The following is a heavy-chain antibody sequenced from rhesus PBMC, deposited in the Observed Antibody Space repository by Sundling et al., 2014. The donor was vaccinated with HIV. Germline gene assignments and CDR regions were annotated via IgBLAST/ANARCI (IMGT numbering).Heavy chain of an antibody. CDR3: VSTWHV. CDR1: GGSITSNN. D-gene: IGHD1-38*01. Sequence: QLQLQESGPGLVKPSETLSVTCAVSGGSITSNNWGWIRQAPGKGLEWIGYIYGSDTSIKYNPSLKSRVTLSVDTSKNQLSLKLTSVTAADTAVYYCVSTWHVWGPGVLVTVSS. CDR2: IYGSDTSI. V-gene: IGHV4-169*01. J-gene: IGHJ5-1*01.